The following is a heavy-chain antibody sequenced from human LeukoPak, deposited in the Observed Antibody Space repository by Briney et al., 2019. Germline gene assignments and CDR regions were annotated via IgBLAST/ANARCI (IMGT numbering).Heavy chain of an antibody. J-gene: IGHJ4*02. CDR3: ARDYSRNSFDY. V-gene: IGHV3-33*01. Sequence: GGSLRLSCAASGFTFSNYDMHWVRQAPGKGLEWVAVIWYDGINNYYADSVKGRFSISRDNSKNALYLQMNSLSAEDTAVYFCARDYSRNSFDYWGQGTLVTVSS. D-gene: IGHD6-13*01. CDR1: GFTFSNYD. CDR2: IWYDGINN.